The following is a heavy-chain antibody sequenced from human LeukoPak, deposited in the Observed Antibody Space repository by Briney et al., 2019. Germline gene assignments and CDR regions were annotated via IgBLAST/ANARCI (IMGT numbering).Heavy chain of an antibody. CDR1: GFSFNYAW. D-gene: IGHD3-22*01. Sequence: GGSLRLSCAASGFSFNYAWMNWVRQAPGKGLEWVGRIKSEPDGGTTTYAAPVRGRFTISRGDSKNMLYLQMSSLKIEDTAVYYCTTASYDYYDTSGYSSGGFWGQGTLVTVSS. V-gene: IGHV3-15*01. J-gene: IGHJ4*02. CDR2: IKSEPDGGTT. CDR3: TTASYDYYDTSGYSSGGF.